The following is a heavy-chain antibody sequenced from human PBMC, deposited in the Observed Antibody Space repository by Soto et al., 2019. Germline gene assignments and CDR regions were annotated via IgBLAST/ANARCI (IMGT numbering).Heavy chain of an antibody. J-gene: IGHJ6*03. Sequence: GSLRLSCAASGFTFSNAWMSWVRQAPGKGLEWVDRIKSKTDGGTTDYAAPVKGRFTISRDDSKNTLYLQMNSLKTEDTAVYYCTTDFGGGIAARQNYYYYMDVWGKGTTVTVSS. CDR1: GFTFSNAW. CDR3: TTDFGGGIAARQNYYYYMDV. V-gene: IGHV3-15*01. D-gene: IGHD6-6*01. CDR2: IKSKTDGGTT.